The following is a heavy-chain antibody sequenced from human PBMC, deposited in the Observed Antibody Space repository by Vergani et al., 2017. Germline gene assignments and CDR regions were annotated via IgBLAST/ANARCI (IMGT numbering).Heavy chain of an antibody. Sequence: EVQLEQSGAAVKTPGESLELSCKGSGYSFSRYWIAWVRERPGQGLEWMGMIYPGNSETRNNPSFRGQVTMSVDKSISTAYLQWSSLKASDSAMYYCARVYCRGMRCAGTDYFYHIDVWGQGTTVTVSS. D-gene: IGHD3/OR15-3a*01. J-gene: IGHJ6*03. V-gene: IGHV5-51*03. CDR1: GYSFSRYW. CDR2: IYPGNSET. CDR3: ARVYCRGMRCAGTDYFYHIDV.